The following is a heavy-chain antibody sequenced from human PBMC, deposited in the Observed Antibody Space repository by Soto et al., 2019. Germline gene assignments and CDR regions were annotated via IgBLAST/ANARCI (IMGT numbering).Heavy chain of an antibody. Sequence: QVQLVQSGAEVKKPGASVKVSCKASGYTFTGYDMHWVRQAPGQGLEWMGWSNPNSGGTNYAQKFQGWVTMTRDPSISPASMQLSRLRSDDTAVYYCARDGGIVATVQSYYYYLDVWGKGTTVTVSS. D-gene: IGHD5-12*01. CDR3: ARDGGIVATVQSYYYYLDV. J-gene: IGHJ6*03. CDR2: SNPNSGGT. V-gene: IGHV1-2*04. CDR1: GYTFTGYD.